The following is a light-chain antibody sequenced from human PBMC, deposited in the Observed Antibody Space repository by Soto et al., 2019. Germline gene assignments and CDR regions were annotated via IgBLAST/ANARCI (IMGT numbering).Light chain of an antibody. CDR1: QSVSSY. Sequence: EIVLTQSPATLSLSAGEIATLSCRASQSVSSYLAWYQQKPGQAPRLLIYDASNRATGIPARFSGSGSGTDFTLTISSLEPEDFAVYYCQQRSNWPTFGQGTRLEIK. V-gene: IGKV3-11*01. J-gene: IGKJ5*01. CDR2: DAS. CDR3: QQRSNWPT.